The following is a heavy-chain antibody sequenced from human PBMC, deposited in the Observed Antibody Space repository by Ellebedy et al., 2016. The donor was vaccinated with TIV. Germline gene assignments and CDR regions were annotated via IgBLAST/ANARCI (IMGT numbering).Heavy chain of an antibody. D-gene: IGHD3-16*01. Sequence: SETLSLTCAVYGGSFSGYYWSWIRQPPGKGLEWIGEINHSGSTNHNPSLKSLVTISVDTSKNQLSLKLSAVTAADTAVYYCARAPRGIFPVGFDYWGQGTLVTVSS. J-gene: IGHJ4*02. CDR2: INHSGST. V-gene: IGHV4-34*01. CDR3: ARAPRGIFPVGFDY. CDR1: GGSFSGYY.